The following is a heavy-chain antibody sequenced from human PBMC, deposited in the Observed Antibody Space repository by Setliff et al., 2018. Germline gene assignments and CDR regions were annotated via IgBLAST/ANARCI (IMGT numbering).Heavy chain of an antibody. CDR3: ARERGDIVSTTSYYYYMDV. D-gene: IGHD5-12*01. J-gene: IGHJ6*03. Sequence: ASVKVSCKASGGTFRSYGISWVRQAPGQGLEWMGGIIPNFGTTNYARKFQGRVTIITDESTSTAYMQLSSLRSEDTAVYYCARERGDIVSTTSYYYYMDVWGKGTTVTVSS. V-gene: IGHV1-69*05. CDR2: IIPNFGTT. CDR1: GGTFRSYG.